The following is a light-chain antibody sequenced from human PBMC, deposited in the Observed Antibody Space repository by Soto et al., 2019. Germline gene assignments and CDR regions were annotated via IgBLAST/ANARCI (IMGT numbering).Light chain of an antibody. Sequence: QSVLTQPPSVYGAPGQRVTISCTGSSSNIGAGYDVHWYQQLPGTAPKLLIYGNSNRPSGVPDRFSGSKSGTSASLAITGLQAEDEADYYCQSYDSSLSGSDVVFGEGTKLTVL. V-gene: IGLV1-40*01. J-gene: IGLJ2*01. CDR1: SSNIGAGYD. CDR3: QSYDSSLSGSDVV. CDR2: GNS.